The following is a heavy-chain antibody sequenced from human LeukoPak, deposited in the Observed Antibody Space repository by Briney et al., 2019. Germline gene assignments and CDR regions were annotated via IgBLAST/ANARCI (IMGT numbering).Heavy chain of an antibody. CDR3: ARLRAYYYYYMDV. Sequence: SSETLSLTCTVSGGSISRYYWSWIRQPAGKGLEWLGRIYTSGSTNYNPSLKSRVTMSVDTSKNQFSLKLSSVTAADTAVYYCARLRAYYYYYMDVWGKGTTVTVSS. V-gene: IGHV4-4*07. J-gene: IGHJ6*03. CDR1: GGSISRYY. CDR2: IYTSGST.